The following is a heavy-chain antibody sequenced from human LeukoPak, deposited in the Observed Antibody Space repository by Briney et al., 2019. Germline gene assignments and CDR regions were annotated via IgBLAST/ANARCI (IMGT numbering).Heavy chain of an antibody. CDR2: IYHSGST. D-gene: IGHD2-2*01. V-gene: IGHV4-38-2*01. Sequence: SETLSLTCAVSGYSISSGYYWGWIRQPPGKELEWIGSIYHSGSTYYNPSLKSRVTISVDTSKNQFSLKLSSVTAAGTAVYYCARHSPQLQYFDYWGQGTLVTVSS. CDR1: GYSISSGYY. J-gene: IGHJ4*02. CDR3: ARHSPQLQYFDY.